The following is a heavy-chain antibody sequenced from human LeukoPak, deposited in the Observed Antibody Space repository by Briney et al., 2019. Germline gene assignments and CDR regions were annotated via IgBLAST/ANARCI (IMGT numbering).Heavy chain of an antibody. CDR1: GFTFSNYW. CDR2: IKEDGSQK. V-gene: IGHV3-7*01. Sequence: GGSLRLSCAASGFTFSNYWINWVREAPGKGLEWVANIKEDGSQKYYVESVKGRFTVSRDNAKNSVYLQASSLRDADTGVYYCARGLNTSPGIDYWGQGTLVTVSS. CDR3: ARGLNTSPGIDY. D-gene: IGHD3-16*01. J-gene: IGHJ4*02.